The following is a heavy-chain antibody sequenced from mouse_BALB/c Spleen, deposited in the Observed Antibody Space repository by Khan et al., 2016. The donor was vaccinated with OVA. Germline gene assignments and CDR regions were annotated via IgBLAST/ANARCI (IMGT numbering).Heavy chain of an antibody. J-gene: IGHJ2*01. D-gene: IGHD2-3*01. CDR2: ISYSGST. CDR1: GYSITSDYA. Sequence: EVQLQESGPGLVKPSQSLSLTCTVTGYSITSDYAWNWIRQFPGNKLEWMGYISYSGSTSYNPSLKSRISITRDTSKNQFFLQLNSVTTEDTATDYCARGYDGTNDYFDYWGQGTTLTVSS. V-gene: IGHV3-2*02. CDR3: ARGYDGTNDYFDY.